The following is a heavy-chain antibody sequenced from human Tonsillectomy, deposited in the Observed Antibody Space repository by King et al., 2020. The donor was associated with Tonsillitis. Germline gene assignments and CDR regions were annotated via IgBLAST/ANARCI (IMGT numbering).Heavy chain of an antibody. CDR1: GYTFTDYG. CDR3: AREVLYDSFWGSYRAFDY. Sequence: VQLVQSGVEVKKPGASVKVSCKASGYTFTDYGISWVRQAPGQGLEWMGRISGSNANANYAQKLQGRVTMTTDTTTSTAYMELRSLRSDDTAVYYCAREVLYDSFWGSYRAFDYGGQGTLVTVSS. CDR2: ISGSNANA. D-gene: IGHD3-16*02. J-gene: IGHJ4*02. V-gene: IGHV1-18*01.